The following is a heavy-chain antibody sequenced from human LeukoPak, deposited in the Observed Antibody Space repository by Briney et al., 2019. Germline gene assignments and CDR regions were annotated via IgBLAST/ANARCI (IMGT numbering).Heavy chain of an antibody. V-gene: IGHV4-34*01. Sequence: PSETLSLTCAVYGGSFSDYYWSWIRQPPGKGLEWIGEINHSGSTNYNPSLKSRVTISLDTSKNQFSLKLSSVTAADTAVYYCARATSRGWYGGTLGYWGQGTLVTVSS. J-gene: IGHJ4*02. D-gene: IGHD6-19*01. CDR2: INHSGST. CDR3: ARATSRGWYGGTLGY. CDR1: GGSFSDYY.